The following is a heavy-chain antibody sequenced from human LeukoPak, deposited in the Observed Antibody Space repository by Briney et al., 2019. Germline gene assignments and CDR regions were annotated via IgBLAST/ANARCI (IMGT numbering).Heavy chain of an antibody. V-gene: IGHV4-38-2*01. CDR1: GYSISSGYY. CDR2: IYHSGST. Sequence: SETLSLTCAVSGYSISSGYYWGWIRQPPGKGQVWIGSIYHSGSTYYNPSIRSGVTISVDTSKNQYSLKLSSVTAADTAVYYCARGRRSIAVAGGGGDYWGQGTLVTVSS. J-gene: IGHJ4*02. CDR3: ARGRRSIAVAGGGGDY. D-gene: IGHD6-6*01.